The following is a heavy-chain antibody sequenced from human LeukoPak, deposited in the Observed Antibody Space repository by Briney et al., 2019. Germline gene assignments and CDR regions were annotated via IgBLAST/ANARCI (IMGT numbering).Heavy chain of an antibody. J-gene: IGHJ1*01. CDR2: INPNSGGT. D-gene: IGHD5-24*01. CDR1: GYTFTGYY. V-gene: IGHV1-2*02. CDR3: ARDRDVDEYFQH. Sequence: ASVKVSCKASGYTFTGYYMHWVRQAPGQGLEWMGWINPNSGGTNYAQKFQGGVTMTRDTSISTAYMELSRLRSDDTAVYYCARDRDVDEYFQHWGQGTLVTVSS.